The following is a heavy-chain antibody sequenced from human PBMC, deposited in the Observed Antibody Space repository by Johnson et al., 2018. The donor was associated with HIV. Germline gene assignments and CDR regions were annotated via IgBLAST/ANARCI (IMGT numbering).Heavy chain of an antibody. CDR3: TTDVRPKYRHYAFDI. CDR2: IGTAGDT. CDR1: GFTFSSYD. V-gene: IGHV3-13*01. Sequence: VQLVESGGGLVQPGGSLRLSCAASGFTFSSYDMHWVRQATGKGLEWVSAIGTAGDTYYPGSVTGRFPISRDNSKNTLYLQMNSLKTEDTAVYYCTTDVRPKYRHYAFDIWGQGTMVTVSS. J-gene: IGHJ3*02. D-gene: IGHD3-10*02.